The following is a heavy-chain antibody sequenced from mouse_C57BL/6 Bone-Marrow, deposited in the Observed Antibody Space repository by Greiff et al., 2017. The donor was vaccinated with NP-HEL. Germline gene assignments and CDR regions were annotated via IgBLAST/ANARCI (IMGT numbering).Heavy chain of an antibody. V-gene: IGHV2-6-1*01. D-gene: IGHD2-4*01. CDR2: IWSDGST. Sequence: VKLMESGPGLVAPSQSLSITCTVSGFSLTSYGVHWVRQPPGKGLEWLVVIWSDGSTTYNSALKSRLSISKDNSKSQIFLKMNSLQTDDTAMYYCARQGGYDYDYAMDYWGQGTSVTVSS. CDR3: ARQGGYDYDYAMDY. CDR1: GFSLTSYG. J-gene: IGHJ4*01.